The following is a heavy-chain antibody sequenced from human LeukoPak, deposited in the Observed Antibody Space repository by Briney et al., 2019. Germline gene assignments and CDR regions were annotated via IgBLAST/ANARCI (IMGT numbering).Heavy chain of an antibody. CDR2: INHSGST. CDR1: VGSFSGYY. J-gene: IGHJ6*03. D-gene: IGHD3-10*01. V-gene: IGHV4-34*01. CDR3: ARGYYGSGSHCCHMDV. Sequence: PSETLSLTCAVYVGSFSGYYWSWSRQPPGRRLEWSGEINHSGSTNYNSSLKSRVTISVDPSKHQFSLKLSSVTPADPAVYYCARGYYGSGSHCCHMDVWGKGTTITVS.